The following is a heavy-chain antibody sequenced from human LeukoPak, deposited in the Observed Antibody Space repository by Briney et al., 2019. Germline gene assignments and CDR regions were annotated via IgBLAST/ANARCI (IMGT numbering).Heavy chain of an antibody. J-gene: IGHJ4*02. V-gene: IGHV3-74*01. CDR1: GFTFSSHW. Sequence: QPGGCLRLGCAASGFTFSSHWMHWGRQGPGKGLVWLSRIKSGESITNYADSVNGRLTISRDNANNTQYLEINSPTAEDTAVYFCASGYCPNGVCSHNMGYWGQGTLVTVSS. CDR2: IKSGESIT. D-gene: IGHD2-8*01. CDR3: ASGYCPNGVCSHNMGY.